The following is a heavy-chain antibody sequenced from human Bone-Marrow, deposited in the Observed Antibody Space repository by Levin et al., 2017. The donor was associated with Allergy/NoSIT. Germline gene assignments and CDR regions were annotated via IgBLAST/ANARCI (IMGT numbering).Heavy chain of an antibody. D-gene: IGHD6-19*01. CDR2: IEKDGNEM. CDR3: GTDVGIAVADRNY. CDR1: GFTFNLYW. Sequence: ASVKVSCAASGFTFNLYWMNWIRQAPGKGLEWVANIEKDGNEMHYVDSVEGRFTISRDNAKNVLYLEMSSLRVEDTALYYCGTDVGIAVADRNYWGQGVLVTVSS. J-gene: IGHJ4*02. V-gene: IGHV3-7*01.